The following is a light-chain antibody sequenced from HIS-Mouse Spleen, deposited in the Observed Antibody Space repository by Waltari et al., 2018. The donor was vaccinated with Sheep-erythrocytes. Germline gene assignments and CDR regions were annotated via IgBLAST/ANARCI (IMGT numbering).Light chain of an antibody. CDR1: SSDVGGSNS. CDR2: DVS. V-gene: IGLV2-11*01. Sequence: QSALTQPRSVSGSPGQSVTLSCTGTSSDVGGSNSVSLYQQHPGKAPKLMIYDVSKRPSGVPDRFSGSKSGNTASLTISGLQAEDEADYYCCSYAGSYTVVFGGGTKLTVL. J-gene: IGLJ2*01. CDR3: CSYAGSYTVV.